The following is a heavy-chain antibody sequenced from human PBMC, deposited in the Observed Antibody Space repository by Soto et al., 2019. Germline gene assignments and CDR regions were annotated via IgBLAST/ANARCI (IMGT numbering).Heavy chain of an antibody. CDR3: AKDRGLTTVTFDAFQA. Sequence: EVHLLESGGGLVQPGGSLRISCAASGFSFNAYSMSWVRQAPGKGLEWVSGIIGGGDSTYYADSVKGRFTISRDNSNNTLYLQMNSLRAGDTAIYYCAKDRGLTTVTFDAFQAWGQGTLVAVSS. CDR2: IIGGGDST. CDR1: GFSFNAYS. V-gene: IGHV3-23*01. J-gene: IGHJ1*01. D-gene: IGHD4-17*01.